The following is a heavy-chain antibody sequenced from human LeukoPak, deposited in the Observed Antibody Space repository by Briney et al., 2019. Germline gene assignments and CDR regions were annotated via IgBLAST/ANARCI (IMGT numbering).Heavy chain of an antibody. CDR3: AKDFYSSSWYLSGD. CDR1: GFSFSSCA. Sequence: PGGSLRLSCAASGFSFSSCAMSWVRQAPGKGLEWVPAISGSGGSTYYADSVKGRFTISRDNSKNTLYLQMNSLRAEDTAVYYCAKDFYSSSWYLSGDWGQGTLVTVSS. D-gene: IGHD6-13*01. CDR2: ISGSGGST. V-gene: IGHV3-23*01. J-gene: IGHJ4*02.